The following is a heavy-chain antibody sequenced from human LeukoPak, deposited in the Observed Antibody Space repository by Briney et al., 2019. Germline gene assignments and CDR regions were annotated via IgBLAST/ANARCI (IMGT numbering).Heavy chain of an antibody. CDR1: GFTFSSYG. V-gene: IGHV3-33*01. Sequence: PGRSLRLSCAASGFTFSSYGMHWVRQAPGKGLEWVAVIWYDGSNKYYASSVKSRFTISRDNSKNTLYLQMNSLRAEDTGVYYCARGGVVAATHLDYWGQGTLVTVSS. CDR2: IWYDGSNK. CDR3: ARGGVVAATHLDY. D-gene: IGHD2-15*01. J-gene: IGHJ4*02.